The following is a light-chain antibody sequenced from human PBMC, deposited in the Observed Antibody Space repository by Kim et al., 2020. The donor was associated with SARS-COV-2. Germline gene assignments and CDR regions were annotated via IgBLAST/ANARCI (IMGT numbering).Light chain of an antibody. CDR2: SNN. J-gene: IGLJ1*01. V-gene: IGLV1-44*01. CDR3: AAWDGSLNGYV. Sequence: GRSVTISFSGSSSNIGSKIVNWYQQLPGTAPKLLIYSNNQRPSGVPDRFSGSKSGTSGSLAISGLQSEDEADYYCAAWDGSLNGYVFGTGTKVTVL. CDR1: SSNIGSKI.